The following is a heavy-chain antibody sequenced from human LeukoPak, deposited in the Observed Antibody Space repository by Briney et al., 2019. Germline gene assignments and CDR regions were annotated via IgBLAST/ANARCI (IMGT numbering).Heavy chain of an antibody. D-gene: IGHD3-3*01. Sequence: SETLSLTCTVSGGSISSSSYYWGWIRQPPGKGLEWIGSIYYSGGTYYNPSLKSRVTISVDTSKNQFSLKLSSVTAADTAVYYCARHLKWFGLPSPYYMDVWGKGTTVTVSS. J-gene: IGHJ6*03. CDR1: GGSISSSSYY. CDR3: ARHLKWFGLPSPYYMDV. CDR2: IYYSGGT. V-gene: IGHV4-39*01.